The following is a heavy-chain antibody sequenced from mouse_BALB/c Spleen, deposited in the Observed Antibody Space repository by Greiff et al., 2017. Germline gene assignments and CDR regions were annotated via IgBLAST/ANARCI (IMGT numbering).Heavy chain of an antibody. CDR3: ARGGWSYYAMDY. D-gene: IGHD2-3*01. Sequence: VQLKQSGAELVRPGALVKLSCKASGFNIKDYYMHWVKQRPEQGLEWIGRIDPANGNTKYDPKFQGKATITADTSSNTAYLQLSSLTSEDTAVYYCARGGWSYYAMDYWGQGTSVTVSS. CDR2: IDPANGNT. CDR1: GFNIKDYY. V-gene: IGHV14-1*02. J-gene: IGHJ4*01.